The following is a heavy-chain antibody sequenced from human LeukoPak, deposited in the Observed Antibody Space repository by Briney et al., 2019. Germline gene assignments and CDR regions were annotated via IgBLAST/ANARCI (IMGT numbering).Heavy chain of an antibody. D-gene: IGHD1-26*01. CDR3: TREGGVGATIRYFDY. Sequence: PGGSLRLSCTASGFTFGDYAMSWFRQAPGKGLEWVGFIRSKAYGGTTEYAASVKGRFTISRDDSKSIAYLQMNSLKTEDTAVYYCTREGGVGATIRYFDYWGQGTLVTVSS. CDR1: GFTFGDYA. J-gene: IGHJ4*02. CDR2: IRSKAYGGTT. V-gene: IGHV3-49*03.